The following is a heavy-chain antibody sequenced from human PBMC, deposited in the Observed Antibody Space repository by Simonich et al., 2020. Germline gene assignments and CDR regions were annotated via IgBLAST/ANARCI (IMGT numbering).Heavy chain of an antibody. Sequence: QVQLVQSGADVNNPGDSVKVSCKASEYTFTSYDLHWVRQATGQGLEWIGWMNPNSGNTGYSQKVQGRVTINRNTSISTAYMELSSLRSEATAVYYCARVRGGMSRGYVDYWGQGTLVTVSS. V-gene: IGHV1-8*03. J-gene: IGHJ4*02. CDR2: MNPNSGNT. D-gene: IGHD2-15*01. CDR3: ARVRGGMSRGYVDY. CDR1: EYTFTSYD.